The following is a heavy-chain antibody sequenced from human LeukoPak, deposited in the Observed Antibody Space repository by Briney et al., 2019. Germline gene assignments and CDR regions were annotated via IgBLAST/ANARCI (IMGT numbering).Heavy chain of an antibody. D-gene: IGHD7-27*01. Sequence: GASVKVSCKASGYTFTSYYMHWVRQAPGQGLEWMGWINPNSGGTNYAQKFQGRVTMTSDTSISTAYMELSRLRSDDTAVYYCARRTGFFDAFDIWGQGTMVTVSS. CDR3: ARRTGFFDAFDI. CDR2: INPNSGGT. CDR1: GYTFTSYY. V-gene: IGHV1-2*02. J-gene: IGHJ3*02.